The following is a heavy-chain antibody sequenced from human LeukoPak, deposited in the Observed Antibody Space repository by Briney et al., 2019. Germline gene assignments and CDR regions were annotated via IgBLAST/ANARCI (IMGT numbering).Heavy chain of an antibody. CDR3: ARGYGSGSYYNLLRYYYYMDV. V-gene: IGHV1-18*01. Sequence: GASVKVSCKASGYTFTSYGISWVRQAPGQGLEWMGWISAYNGNTNYAQKLQGRVTMTRNTSISTAYMELSSLRSEDTAVYYCARGYGSGSYYNLLRYYYYMDVWGKGTTVTISS. CDR2: ISAYNGNT. CDR1: GYTFTSYG. J-gene: IGHJ6*03. D-gene: IGHD3-10*01.